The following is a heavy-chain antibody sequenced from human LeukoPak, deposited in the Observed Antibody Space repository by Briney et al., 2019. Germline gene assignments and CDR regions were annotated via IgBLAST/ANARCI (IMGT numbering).Heavy chain of an antibody. CDR1: GFTFSSYA. CDR2: ISYDGSNK. D-gene: IGHD6-13*01. Sequence: PGGSLRLSCAASGFTFSSYAMHWVRQAPGKGLEWVAFISYDGSNKYYVDSVKGRFTISRDNSKNTLYLQMNSLRAEDTAVYYCASSPSSYFDYWGQGSLVTVSS. V-gene: IGHV3-30-3*01. J-gene: IGHJ4*02. CDR3: ASSPSSYFDY.